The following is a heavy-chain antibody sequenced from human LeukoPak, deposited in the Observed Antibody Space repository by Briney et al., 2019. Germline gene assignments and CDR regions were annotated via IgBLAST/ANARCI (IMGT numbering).Heavy chain of an antibody. CDR1: GGSFSAYY. D-gene: IGHD3-16*02. J-gene: IGHJ6*02. Sequence: SETLSLTCAVYGGSFSAYYWSWIRQPPGKGLEWIGEINHSGSTNYNPSLKSRVTISIDTSKNQFSLKLSSVTAADTAVYYCARRLLSYYYYGMDVWGQGTTVTVSS. CDR3: ARRLLSYYYYGMDV. CDR2: INHSGST. V-gene: IGHV4-34*01.